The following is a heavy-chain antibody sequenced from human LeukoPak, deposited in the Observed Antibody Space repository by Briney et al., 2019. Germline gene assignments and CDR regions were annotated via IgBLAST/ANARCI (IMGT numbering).Heavy chain of an antibody. CDR1: GDSISNYY. J-gene: IGHJ3*02. V-gene: IGHV4-59*01. CDR2: IYYSGNT. D-gene: IGHD1-14*01. Sequence: SETLSLTCTVSGDSISNYYWSWIRQPPGKGLEWIGYIYYSGNTDYNPSLKSRVTISVDTSKNQFSLRLNSVTAADAAVYYCARYRNEALFAFDIWGQGTMVTVSS. CDR3: ARYRNEALFAFDI.